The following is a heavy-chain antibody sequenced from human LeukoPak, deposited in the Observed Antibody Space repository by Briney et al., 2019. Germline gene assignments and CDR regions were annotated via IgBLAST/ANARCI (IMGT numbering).Heavy chain of an antibody. CDR2: YDPEEGET. Sequence: ASVKVSCKVSGYRLTEISMYWVRQAPGKGLEWMGGYDPEEGETTYAQKFRGRVTMTEDTSTDTAYMELSSLRSEDTAMYYCVMLVYDSSGSYSLDYWGQGTLVTVSS. J-gene: IGHJ4*02. CDR1: GYRLTEIS. V-gene: IGHV1-24*01. CDR3: VMLVYDSSGSYSLDY. D-gene: IGHD3-22*01.